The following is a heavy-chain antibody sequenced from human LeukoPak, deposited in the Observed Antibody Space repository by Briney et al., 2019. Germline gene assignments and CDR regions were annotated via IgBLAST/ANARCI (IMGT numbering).Heavy chain of an antibody. CDR1: GGSFSGYY. V-gene: IGHV4-34*01. CDR3: ARPYDYVWGSYRRRDAFDI. J-gene: IGHJ3*02. D-gene: IGHD3-16*02. Sequence: SETLSLTCAVYGGSFSGYYWTWIRQPPGKGLEWIGEINHSAMSAYDPSLKSRVIISVDTSKKQFSLKLTSVTAADTAIYYCARPYDYVWGSYRRRDAFDIWGQGTMVTVSS. CDR2: INHSAMS.